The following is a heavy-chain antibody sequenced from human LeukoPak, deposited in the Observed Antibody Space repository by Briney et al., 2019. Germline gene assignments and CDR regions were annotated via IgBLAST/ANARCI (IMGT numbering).Heavy chain of an antibody. CDR2: MNPNSGNT. D-gene: IGHD3-9*01. J-gene: IGHJ5*02. CDR1: GYTFTSYD. Sequence: GASVKVSCKASGYTFTSYDINWVRQATGQGLEWMGWMNPNSGNTGYAQKFQGRVTMTRNTSIRTAYMELSSLRSEDTAVYYCARGLDYDILTGSSFDPWGQGTLVTVSS. CDR3: ARGLDYDILTGSSFDP. V-gene: IGHV1-8*01.